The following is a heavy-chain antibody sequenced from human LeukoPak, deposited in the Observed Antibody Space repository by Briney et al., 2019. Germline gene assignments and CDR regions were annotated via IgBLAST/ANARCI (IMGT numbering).Heavy chain of an antibody. CDR3: ARGVAAAGYYFDY. CDR2: INHSGGT. D-gene: IGHD6-13*01. CDR1: GGSFSGYY. Sequence: SETLSLTCAVYGGSFSGYYWSWIRQPPGKGLEWIGEINHSGGTNYNPSLKSRVTISVDTSKNQFSLKLSSVTAADTAVYYCARGVAAAGYYFDYWGQGTLVTVSS. V-gene: IGHV4-34*01. J-gene: IGHJ4*02.